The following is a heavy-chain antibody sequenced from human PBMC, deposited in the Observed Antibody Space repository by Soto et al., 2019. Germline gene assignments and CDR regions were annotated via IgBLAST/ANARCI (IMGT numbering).Heavy chain of an antibody. CDR3: ATYSIAAAGPYYYYGMDV. V-gene: IGHV1-69*13. CDR1: GGTFSSYA. D-gene: IGHD6-13*01. CDR2: IIPIFGTA. Sequence: ASVKVSCKASGGTFSSYAISWVRQAPGQGLEWMGGIIPIFGTANYAQKFQGRVTITADESTSTAYMELSSLRSEDTAVYYCATYSIAAAGPYYYYGMDVWGQGTTVTVSS. J-gene: IGHJ6*02.